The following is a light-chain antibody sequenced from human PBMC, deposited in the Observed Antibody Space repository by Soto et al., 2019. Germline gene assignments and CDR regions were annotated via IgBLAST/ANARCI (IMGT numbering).Light chain of an antibody. CDR1: HSITNY. Sequence: EIVMTQSPPTLSVSPGEGVTLSCKASHSITNYLAWYQHKPGQSPKLLINGASIRATGFPARFSGSGSGEDFILTISSVQSEDFAVYYCQQYLNWPWTFGQGTRVEIK. J-gene: IGKJ1*01. CDR3: QQYLNWPWT. V-gene: IGKV3-15*01. CDR2: GAS.